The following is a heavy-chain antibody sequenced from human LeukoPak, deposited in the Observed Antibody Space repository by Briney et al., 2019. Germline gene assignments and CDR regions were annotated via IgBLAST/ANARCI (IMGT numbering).Heavy chain of an antibody. CDR1: GFTFSSYA. CDR3: ARDLGHIIDY. J-gene: IGHJ4*02. V-gene: IGHV3-64*01. CDR2: ISSSGGTT. Sequence: GGSLRLSCVASGFTFSSYAMHWVRQAPGKGLEYVSVISSSGGTTYYASSVKGRFTISRDNAKTTLYLQMTSLRAEDTAVYYCARDLGHIIDYWGREPWSPSRQ.